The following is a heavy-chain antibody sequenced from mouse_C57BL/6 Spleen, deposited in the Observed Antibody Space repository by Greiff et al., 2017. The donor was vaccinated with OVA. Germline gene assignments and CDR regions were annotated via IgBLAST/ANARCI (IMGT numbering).Heavy chain of an antibody. CDR1: GYAFSSSW. CDR3: ARAGSSYEFAY. CDR2: IYPGDGDT. J-gene: IGHJ3*01. Sequence: VQGVESGPELVKPGASVKISCKASGYAFSSSWMNWVKQRPGKGLEWIGRIYPGDGDTNYNGKFKGKATLTADKCSSTAYMQLSSLTSEDSAVYFCARAGSSYEFAYWGQGTLVTVSA. D-gene: IGHD1-1*01. V-gene: IGHV1-82*01.